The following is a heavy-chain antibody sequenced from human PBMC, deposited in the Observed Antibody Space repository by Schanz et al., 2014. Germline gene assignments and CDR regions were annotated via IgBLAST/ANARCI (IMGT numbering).Heavy chain of an antibody. CDR2: ISGRGGST. CDR3: ATLRNYDDNNAYSGIDY. Sequence: EVQLVESGGGLAQPGGSLRLSCAASGFSFSTYAMNWVRQAPGKGLEWVSLISGRGGSTHYADSVKGRFTISRDKSRNTLYLQMRSLRADDTAVYYCATLRNYDDNNAYSGIDYWGQGTVVTVS. CDR1: GFSFSTYA. J-gene: IGHJ4*02. V-gene: IGHV3-23*04. D-gene: IGHD3-10*01.